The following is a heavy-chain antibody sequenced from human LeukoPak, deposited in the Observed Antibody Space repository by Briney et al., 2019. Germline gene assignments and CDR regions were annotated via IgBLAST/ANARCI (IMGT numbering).Heavy chain of an antibody. CDR1: GFTFDDYA. D-gene: IGHD5-18*01. CDR2: ISWNSGSI. V-gene: IGHV3-9*01. Sequence: GRSLRLSCAASGFTFDDYAMHWVRQAPGKGLEWVSGISWNSGSIGYAGSVKGRFTISRDNAKNSLYLQMNSLRAEDTALYYCAKTSRGYSYGSYYYYGMDVWGQGTTVTVSS. J-gene: IGHJ6*02. CDR3: AKTSRGYSYGSYYYYGMDV.